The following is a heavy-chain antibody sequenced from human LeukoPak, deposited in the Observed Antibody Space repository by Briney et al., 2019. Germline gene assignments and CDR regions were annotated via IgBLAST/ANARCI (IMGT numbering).Heavy chain of an antibody. Sequence: GASVKVSCKASGYTFTSYYMHWVRQAPGQGLEWMGWINPNSGGTNYAQKFQGRVTMTRDTSISTAYMELSRLRSDDTAVYYCARARDGYNSAVDYWGQGTLVTVSS. CDR3: ARARDGYNSAVDY. CDR1: GYTFTSYY. V-gene: IGHV1-2*02. CDR2: INPNSGGT. D-gene: IGHD5-24*01. J-gene: IGHJ4*02.